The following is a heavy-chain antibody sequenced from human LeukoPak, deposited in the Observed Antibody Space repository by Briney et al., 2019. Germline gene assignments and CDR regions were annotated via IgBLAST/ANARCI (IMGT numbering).Heavy chain of an antibody. D-gene: IGHD5-24*01. CDR1: GFTFSSYW. CDR3: AKAPVEMATPSTAPIDY. Sequence: PGGSLRLSCAASGFTFSSYWMHWVRQAPGKGLEWVSAISGSGGSTYYADSVKGRFTISRDNSKNTLYLQMNSLRAEDTAVYYCAKAPVEMATPSTAPIDYWGQGTLVTVSS. V-gene: IGHV3-23*01. CDR2: ISGSGGST. J-gene: IGHJ4*02.